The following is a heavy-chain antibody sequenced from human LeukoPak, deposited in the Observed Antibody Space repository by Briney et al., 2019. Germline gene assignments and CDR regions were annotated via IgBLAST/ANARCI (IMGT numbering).Heavy chain of an antibody. V-gene: IGHV1-46*01. CDR3: ARWITTYLDY. D-gene: IGHD3-16*01. Sequence: GAAVKVSCKASGYTFIRYYIHWVRQAPGQGLEWMGIVNPSGDSTNYAQKFQGRVTMTRDTSTSTVYMELSSLRSEDTAVYYCARWITTYLDYWGQGTLVTVSS. CDR1: GYTFIRYY. CDR2: VNPSGDST. J-gene: IGHJ4*02.